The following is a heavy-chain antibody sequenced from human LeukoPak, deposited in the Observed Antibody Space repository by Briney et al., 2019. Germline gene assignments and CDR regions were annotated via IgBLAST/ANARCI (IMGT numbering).Heavy chain of an antibody. Sequence: PSETLSLTCAVYGGSFSGYYWSWIRQPPGKGLEWVGEINHSGSTNYNPSLKSRVTISVDTSKSQFSLKLSSVTAADTAVYYCARRGGSGSYYKATDDYWGQGTLVTVSS. V-gene: IGHV4-34*01. CDR2: INHSGST. D-gene: IGHD3-10*01. J-gene: IGHJ4*02. CDR1: GGSFSGYY. CDR3: ARRGGSGSYYKATDDY.